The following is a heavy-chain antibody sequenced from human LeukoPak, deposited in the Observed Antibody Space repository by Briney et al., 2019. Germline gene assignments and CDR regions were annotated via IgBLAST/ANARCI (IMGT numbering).Heavy chain of an antibody. J-gene: IGHJ4*02. CDR1: GFTFSSYA. V-gene: IGHV3-23*01. CDR3: AKAHYDSSGYYYFDY. D-gene: IGHD3-22*01. CDR2: ISGSGGST. Sequence: GGSLRLSCAASGFTFSSYAMSWVRQAPGKGLEWVSVISGSGGSTCYADSVKGRFTISRDNSKNTLYLQMNSLRAEDTAVYYCAKAHYDSSGYYYFDYWGQGTLVTVSS.